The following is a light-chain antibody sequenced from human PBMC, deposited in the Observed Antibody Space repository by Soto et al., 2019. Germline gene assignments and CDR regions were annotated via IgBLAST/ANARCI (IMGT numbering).Light chain of an antibody. CDR1: SSDVGGYNY. CDR2: DVS. Sequence: QSALTQPASVSGSPGQSITISCTGTSSDVGGYNYVSWYQQHPGKAPKLLIYDVSNRPSGVSDRFSGSRSGNTASLAISGLQAEDEAHYFCSSFTGSSTLLIFGGGTKVTVL. CDR3: SSFTGSSTLLI. V-gene: IGLV2-14*03. J-gene: IGLJ2*01.